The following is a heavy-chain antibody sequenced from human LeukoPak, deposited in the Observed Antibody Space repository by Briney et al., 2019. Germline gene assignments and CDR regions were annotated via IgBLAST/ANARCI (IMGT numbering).Heavy chain of an antibody. CDR1: GGTFSSYA. Sequence: SVKVSCKASGGTFSSYAVSWVRQAPGQGLEWMGGIIPIFGTANYAQKFQGRVTITTDESTSTAYMELSSLRSEDTAVYYCASRFPAAGAFDIWGQGTMVTVSS. J-gene: IGHJ3*02. CDR2: IIPIFGTA. D-gene: IGHD3-3*01. CDR3: ASRFPAAGAFDI. V-gene: IGHV1-69*05.